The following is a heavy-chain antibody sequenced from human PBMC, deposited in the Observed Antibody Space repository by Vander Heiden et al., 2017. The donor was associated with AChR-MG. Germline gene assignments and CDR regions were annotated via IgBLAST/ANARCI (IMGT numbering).Heavy chain of an antibody. CDR2: ISYDGSSK. CDR3: AKLIVVLAAANEGGNDY. V-gene: IGHV3-30*18. J-gene: IGHJ4*02. CDR1: GFTFRSYG. D-gene: IGHD2-2*01. Sequence: QVQLVESGGGVVQPGRSLRLSCAASGFTFRSYGMHWVRQAPGKGLEWVAVISYDGSSKYYADSVKGRFTISRDNSKNTLYLQMNSLRAEDTAVYYCAKLIVVLAAANEGGNDYWGQGTLVTVSA.